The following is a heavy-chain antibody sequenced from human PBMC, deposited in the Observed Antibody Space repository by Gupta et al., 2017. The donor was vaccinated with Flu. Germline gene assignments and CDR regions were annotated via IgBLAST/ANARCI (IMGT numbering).Heavy chain of an antibody. V-gene: IGHV4-39*07. CDR1: GGSISPTDHF. J-gene: IGHJ6*02. D-gene: IGHD1-26*01. Sequence: QLPLQESGPGLVQPSEPLSLTCSVSGGSISPTDHFWGWIRQPPGKGLEWLATFSSGGSTYYNPSLKSRVTMSVDTAKNLFARELRAVTAADAAVYYGVRMGATTESYYYGMDVWGQGTTVNVS. CDR3: VRMGATTESYYYGMDV. CDR2: FSSGGST.